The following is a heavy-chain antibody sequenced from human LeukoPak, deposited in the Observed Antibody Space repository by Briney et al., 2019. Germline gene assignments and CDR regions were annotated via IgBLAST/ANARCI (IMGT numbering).Heavy chain of an antibody. D-gene: IGHD2-15*01. J-gene: IGHJ4*02. CDR3: ARDKYSSGGTWYGFFDS. CDR2: IYTGGTT. V-gene: IGHV3-66*02. Sequence: GGSLRLSCAASGFTFSSYSMNWVRQAPGKGLEWVSVIYTGGTTIYADSVKGRFTISRDNSKNTLSLQMNSLRAEDTAVYYCARDKYSSGGTWYGFFDSWGQGTLVTVSS. CDR1: GFTFSSYS.